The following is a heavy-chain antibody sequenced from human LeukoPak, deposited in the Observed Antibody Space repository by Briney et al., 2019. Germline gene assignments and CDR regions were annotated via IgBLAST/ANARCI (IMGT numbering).Heavy chain of an antibody. CDR3: ARDVRSGWLQAFDL. D-gene: IGHD5-12*01. CDR1: GFTFSSYV. V-gene: IGHV3-23*01. J-gene: IGHJ2*01. Sequence: GGSLRLSCAASGFTFSSYVLSWVRQTPGKGLEWVSTISVTGGSSYYADSVKGRFTISRDNSKNTLYLQMNSLRAEDTAVYYCARDVRSGWLQAFDLWGRGTLVTVSS. CDR2: ISVTGGSS.